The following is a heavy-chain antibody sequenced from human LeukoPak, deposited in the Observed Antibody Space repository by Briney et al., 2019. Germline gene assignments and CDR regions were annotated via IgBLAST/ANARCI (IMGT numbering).Heavy chain of an antibody. V-gene: IGHV3-23*01. CDR1: GFTFRSYA. D-gene: IGHD6-19*01. Sequence: QPGRSLRLSCAASGFTFRSYAMSWVRQAPGKGLEWVSGISGHDGGTYYADSVKGRFSISRDNSKNTLYLQVNSLRAEDTAVYYCAKERRTVAGTVCDYWGQGTLVTVSS. CDR3: AKERRTVAGTVCDY. CDR2: ISGHDGGT. J-gene: IGHJ4*02.